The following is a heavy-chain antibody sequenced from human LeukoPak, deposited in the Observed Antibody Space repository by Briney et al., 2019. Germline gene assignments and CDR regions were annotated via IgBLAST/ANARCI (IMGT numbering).Heavy chain of an antibody. Sequence: GGSLRLSCAASGFTVSSNYMSWVRQAPGKGLEWVSVIYSGGNTYYADSVEGRFTMSRDNSKNTLYLQMNSLRAEDTAVYYCAKAYGSTWLFDCWGQGTLVTVSS. CDR3: AKAYGSTWLFDC. V-gene: IGHV3-66*01. D-gene: IGHD6-6*01. J-gene: IGHJ4*02. CDR2: IYSGGNT. CDR1: GFTVSSNY.